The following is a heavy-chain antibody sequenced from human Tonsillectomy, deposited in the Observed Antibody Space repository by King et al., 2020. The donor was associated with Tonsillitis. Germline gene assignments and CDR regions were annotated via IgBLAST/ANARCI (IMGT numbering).Heavy chain of an antibody. Sequence: VQLVESGGGLVKPGGSLRLSCAASGFTFSSYSMNWVRQAPGKGLEWVSSITSSSSYIYYADSVKGRFTMSRDSAKNSLYLQMNSLRAEDTAVYYCARDNYDILTGYSSSPYYYYGMDVWGQGTTVTVSS. CDR2: ITSSSSYI. J-gene: IGHJ6*02. CDR1: GFTFSSYS. CDR3: ARDNYDILTGYSSSPYYYYGMDV. D-gene: IGHD3-9*01. V-gene: IGHV3-21*01.